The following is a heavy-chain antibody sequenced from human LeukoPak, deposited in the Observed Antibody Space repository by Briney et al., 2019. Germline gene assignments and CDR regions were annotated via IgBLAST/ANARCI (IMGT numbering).Heavy chain of an antibody. CDR1: GGSISSYY. CDR3: ARVRYDILTGYYIKDY. Sequence: SETLSLTCTVSGGSISSYYWSWIRQPAGKGLEWIGRIYTSGSTNYNPSLKGRVTMSVDTSKNQFSLKLSSVTAADTAVYYCARVRYDILTGYYIKDYWGQGTLVTVSS. J-gene: IGHJ4*02. D-gene: IGHD3-9*01. CDR2: IYTSGST. V-gene: IGHV4-4*07.